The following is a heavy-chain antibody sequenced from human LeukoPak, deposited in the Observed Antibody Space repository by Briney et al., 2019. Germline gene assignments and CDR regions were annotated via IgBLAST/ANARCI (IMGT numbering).Heavy chain of an antibody. J-gene: IGHJ2*01. CDR2: IYTSGST. V-gene: IGHV4-4*07. Sequence: SETLSLTCTVSGGSISSYYWSWIRQPAGKGLEWIGRIYTSGSTNYNPSLKSRVTMSVDTSKNQFSLKLSSVTAADTAVYYCARGTPGDTLVSWYFDLWGRGTLVTVSS. CDR1: GGSISSYY. D-gene: IGHD2-2*02. CDR3: ARGTPGDTLVSWYFDL.